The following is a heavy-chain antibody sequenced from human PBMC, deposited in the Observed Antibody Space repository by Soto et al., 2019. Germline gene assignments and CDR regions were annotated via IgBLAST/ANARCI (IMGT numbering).Heavy chain of an antibody. J-gene: IGHJ5*02. CDR3: AREGQDYPNWFDP. D-gene: IGHD4-17*01. V-gene: IGHV1-2*02. CDR2: INPNSGGT. CDR1: GYTFTGYY. Sequence: ASVKVSCKASGYTFTGYYMHWVRQAPGQGLEWMGWINPNSGGTNYAQKFQGRVTMTRDTSISTAYMELSRLRSDDTAVYYCAREGQDYPNWFDPWGQGTLVTVSS.